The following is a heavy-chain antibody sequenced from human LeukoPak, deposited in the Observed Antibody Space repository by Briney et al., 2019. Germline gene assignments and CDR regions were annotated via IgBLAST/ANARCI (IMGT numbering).Heavy chain of an antibody. CDR3: ARDLRGYFDWLPLDY. D-gene: IGHD3-9*01. CDR1: GFTFGSYE. CDR2: ISSSGSTI. Sequence: GGSLRLSCAASGFTFGSYEMNWVRQAPGKGLEWVSYISSSGSTIYYADSVKGRFTISRDNAKNSLYLQMNSLRAEDTAVYYCARDLRGYFDWLPLDYWGQGTLVTVSS. V-gene: IGHV3-48*03. J-gene: IGHJ4*02.